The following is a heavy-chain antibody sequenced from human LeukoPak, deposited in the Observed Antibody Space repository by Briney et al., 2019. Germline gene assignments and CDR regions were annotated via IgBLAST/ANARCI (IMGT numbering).Heavy chain of an antibody. CDR3: EKGGVVVVAATHY. V-gene: IGHV3-23*01. CDR1: GVTFSSYA. J-gene: IGHJ4*02. CDR2: IISSCGST. Sequence: GSLRLSCAASGVTFSSYAMSWVRPAPGKGLEWVSAIISSCGSTYYADSVKGRFTISTDNDKNTQYMEMNRLRVEDAAVYTCEKGGVVVVAATHYWGQGTLVTVSS. D-gene: IGHD2-15*01.